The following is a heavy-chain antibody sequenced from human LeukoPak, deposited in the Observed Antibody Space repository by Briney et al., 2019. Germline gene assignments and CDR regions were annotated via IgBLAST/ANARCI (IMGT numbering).Heavy chain of an antibody. CDR2: ISSSSRYI. V-gene: IGHV3-21*01. Sequence: GGSLRLSCAASGFTFSSYSMNWVRQAPGKGLEWVSSISSSSRYIYYADSVKGRFTISRNNAKNSLYLQMNSLRAEDTAVYYCARTITQTYDFDYWGQGTLVTVSS. CDR1: GFTFSSYS. J-gene: IGHJ4*02. CDR3: ARTITQTYDFDY. D-gene: IGHD1-20*01.